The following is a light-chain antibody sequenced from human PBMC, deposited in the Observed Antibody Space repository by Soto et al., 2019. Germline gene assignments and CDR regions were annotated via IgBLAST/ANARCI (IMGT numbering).Light chain of an antibody. CDR2: EVT. Sequence: LTQPASVSGSPGQSITISCTGASSDVGAYYYVSWYQHYPGKAPKLMIYEVTNRPSGVSNRFSGSKSGNTASLTISGLQAKDEDDYYSSSYTTSSTLWVFGTGTKVTVL. J-gene: IGLJ1*01. CDR1: SSDVGAYYY. CDR3: SSYTTSSTLWV. V-gene: IGLV2-14*01.